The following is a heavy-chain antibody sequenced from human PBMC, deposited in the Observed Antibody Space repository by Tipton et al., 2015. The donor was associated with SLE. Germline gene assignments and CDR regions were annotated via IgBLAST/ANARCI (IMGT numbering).Heavy chain of an antibody. CDR1: GGSISSSSYY. Sequence: TLSLTCTVSGGSISSSSYYWGWIRQPPGKGVEWIGRIYYSGSTYYNPPLKSRDTIAVDTSTHQFSLKLSSVTAADTAVYYCAGREQQLVHDAFDIWGQGTMVTVSS. V-gene: IGHV4-39*07. J-gene: IGHJ3*02. D-gene: IGHD6-13*01. CDR3: AGREQQLVHDAFDI. CDR2: IYYSGST.